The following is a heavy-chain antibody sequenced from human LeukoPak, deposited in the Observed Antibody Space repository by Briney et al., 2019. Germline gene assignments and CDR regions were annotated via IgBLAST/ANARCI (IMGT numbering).Heavy chain of an antibody. CDR1: GYTFTGYY. V-gene: IGHV1-2*02. J-gene: IGHJ3*02. D-gene: IGHD1-7*01. CDR3: AKEGGTMADAFDI. CDR2: IKPDSGDT. Sequence: ASVKVSCTASGYTFTGYYIHWVRQAPGQGLEWMGWIKPDSGDTKYTQKFQGRVTMTRDTSISTAYMDLSRLRSDDTAVYYCAKEGGTMADAFDIWGQGTMVTVSS.